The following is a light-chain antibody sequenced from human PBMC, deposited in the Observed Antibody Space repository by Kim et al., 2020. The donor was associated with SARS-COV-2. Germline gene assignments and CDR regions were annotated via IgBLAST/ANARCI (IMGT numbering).Light chain of an antibody. V-gene: IGLV1-44*01. CDR2: PHN. J-gene: IGLJ3*02. Sequence: QSVLVQPPSVSGTPGQRVTISCSGSDNSIIWYQQLPKTAPKLLIYPHNQRPSGVPDRFSASTSDTSASLAISWLQSEDEADYYCAAWNGRLNAWVFGGGTKVTVL. CDR3: AAWNGRLNAWV. CDR1: DNSI.